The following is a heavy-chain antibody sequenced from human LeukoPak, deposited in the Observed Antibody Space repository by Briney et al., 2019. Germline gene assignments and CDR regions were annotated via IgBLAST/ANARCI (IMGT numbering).Heavy chain of an antibody. Sequence: GGSLRLSCAASGFTFSSYGMHWVRQAPGKGLEWVAFIRYDGSNKYYADSVKGRFTISRDNSKNTLCLQMNSLRAEDTAVYYCAKDLTVVVPAATLDYWGQGTLVTVSS. V-gene: IGHV3-30*02. J-gene: IGHJ4*02. CDR3: AKDLTVVVPAATLDY. CDR2: IRYDGSNK. CDR1: GFTFSSYG. D-gene: IGHD2-2*01.